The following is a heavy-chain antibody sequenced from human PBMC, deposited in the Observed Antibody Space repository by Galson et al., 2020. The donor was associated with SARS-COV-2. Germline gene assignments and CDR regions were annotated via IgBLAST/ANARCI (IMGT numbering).Heavy chain of an antibody. J-gene: IGHJ6*02. CDR3: ARNTAYETWGGPGYYYFGMDV. D-gene: IGHD3-16*01. V-gene: IGHV3-21*01. CDR1: GFTFRNYS. Sequence: TGGSLRLSCAASGFTFRNYSMNWVRQAPGKGLEWVSSISTSSSYTYYADSVKGRFTISRDNAKNSLYLQMNSLRAEDTAVYYCARNTAYETWGGPGYYYFGMDVWGQGTTVTVSS. CDR2: ISTSSSYT.